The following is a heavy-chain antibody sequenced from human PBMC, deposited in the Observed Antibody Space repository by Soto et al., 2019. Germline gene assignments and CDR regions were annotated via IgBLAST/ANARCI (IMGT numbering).Heavy chain of an antibody. D-gene: IGHD6-6*01. CDR2: IWYDGSNK. V-gene: IGHV3-33*01. Sequence: GGSLRLSCAASGFTFSSYGMHWVRQAPGKGLEWVAVIWYDGSNKYYADSVKGRFTISRDNSKNTLYLQMNSLRAEDTAVYYCARDKEAYLAVKLYYFDYWGQGTLVTVSS. J-gene: IGHJ4*02. CDR1: GFTFSSYG. CDR3: ARDKEAYLAVKLYYFDY.